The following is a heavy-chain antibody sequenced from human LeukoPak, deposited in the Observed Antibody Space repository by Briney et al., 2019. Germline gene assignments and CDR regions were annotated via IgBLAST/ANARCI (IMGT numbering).Heavy chain of an antibody. V-gene: IGHV3-21*01. CDR3: ARDGDGGYSSAFDY. CDR2: ISSSSSYI. J-gene: IGHJ4*02. D-gene: IGHD6-19*01. Sequence: SSISSSSSYIYYADSVKGRFTISRDNAKNSLYLQMNSLRAEDTAVYYCARDGDGGYSSAFDYWGQGTLVTVSS.